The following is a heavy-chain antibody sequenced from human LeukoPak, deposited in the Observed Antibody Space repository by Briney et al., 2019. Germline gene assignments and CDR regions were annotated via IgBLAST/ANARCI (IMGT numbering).Heavy chain of an antibody. J-gene: IGHJ4*02. CDR3: AKAKSLSPTAINNPN. CDR2: ISYDGSNK. Sequence: GRSLRLSCAASGFTFSSYAIHWVRQAPGKGLEWVAVISYDGSNKYYADSVKGRFTISRDNSKNTLYLQMNSLRAEDTAVYYCAKAKSLSPTAINNPNWGQGTLVTVSS. V-gene: IGHV3-30-3*01. D-gene: IGHD1/OR15-1a*01. CDR1: GFTFSSYA.